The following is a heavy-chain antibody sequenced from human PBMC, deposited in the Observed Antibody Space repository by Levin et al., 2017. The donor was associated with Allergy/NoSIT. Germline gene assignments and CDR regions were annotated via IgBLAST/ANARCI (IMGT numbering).Heavy chain of an antibody. CDR1: GFTFSSYA. D-gene: IGHD3-16*01. CDR2: ISGSGGST. J-gene: IGHJ5*02. CDR3: AMGEAWFDP. V-gene: IGHV3-23*01. Sequence: GESLKISCAASGFTFSSYAMSWVRQAPGKGLEWVSAISGSGGSTYYADSVKGRFTISRDNSKNTLYLQMNSLRAEDTAVYYCAMGEAWFDPWGQGTLVTVSS.